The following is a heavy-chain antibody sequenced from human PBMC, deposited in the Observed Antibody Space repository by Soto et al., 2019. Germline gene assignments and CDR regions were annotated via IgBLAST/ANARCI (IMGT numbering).Heavy chain of an antibody. Sequence: EVQLVESGGGLVQPGGSLRLSCAASGFTFSSYSMNWVRQAPGKGLEWGSYISSGSSTIYYADSVKGRFTISRDNAKNSLYLQMDSLRAEDTAVYYATRSAYMDVWGTGTTVTVSS. CDR3: TRSAYMDV. CDR1: GFTFSSYS. V-gene: IGHV3-48*01. CDR2: ISSGSSTI. J-gene: IGHJ6*03. D-gene: IGHD2-2*01.